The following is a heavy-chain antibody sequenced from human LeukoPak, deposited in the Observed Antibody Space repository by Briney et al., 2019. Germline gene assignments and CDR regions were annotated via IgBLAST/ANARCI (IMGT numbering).Heavy chain of an antibody. CDR2: INHSGST. D-gene: IGHD3-22*01. V-gene: IGHV4-34*01. CDR3: ARGGTVVVISIYYFDY. CDR1: GGSFSGYY. Sequence: SETLSLTCAVYGGSFSGYYWSWLRQPPGKGLEWIGEINHSGSTNYNPSLKSRVTISVDTSKNQFSLKLNSVTAADTAVYYCARGGTVVVISIYYFDYWGQGTLVTVSS. J-gene: IGHJ4*02.